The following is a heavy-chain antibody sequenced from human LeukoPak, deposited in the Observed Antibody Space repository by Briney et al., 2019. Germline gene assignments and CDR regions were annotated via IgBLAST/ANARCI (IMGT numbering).Heavy chain of an antibody. V-gene: IGHV1-69*04. CDR1: GGIFSSYA. CDR2: IIPIFGIA. D-gene: IGHD2-15*01. CDR3: AYSGGSWDDYFDY. Sequence: SVKVSCKASGGIFSSYAISWVRQAPGQGLEWMGRIIPIFGIANYAQKFQGRVTITADKSTSTAYMELSSLRSEDTAVYYCAYSGGSWDDYFDYWGQGTLVTVSS. J-gene: IGHJ4*02.